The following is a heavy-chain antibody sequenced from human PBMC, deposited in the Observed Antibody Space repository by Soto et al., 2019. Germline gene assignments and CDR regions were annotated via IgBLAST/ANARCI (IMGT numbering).Heavy chain of an antibody. CDR1: GGSISSSSYY. J-gene: IGHJ6*02. V-gene: IGHV4-39*01. CDR2: IYYSGST. D-gene: IGHD6-6*01. Sequence: QLQLQESGPGLVKPSETLSLTCTVSGGSISSSSYYWGWIRQPPGKGLEWIGSIYYSGSTYYNPYLQSRVTISVDTSQNQFSLKLSSVTAADTAVYYCARLRVDYSSSSFDYYYYYGMDVWGQGTTVTVSS. CDR3: ARLRVDYSSSSFDYYYYYGMDV.